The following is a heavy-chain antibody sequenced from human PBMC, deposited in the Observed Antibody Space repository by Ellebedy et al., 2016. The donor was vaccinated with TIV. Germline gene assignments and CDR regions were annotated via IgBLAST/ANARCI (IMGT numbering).Heavy chain of an antibody. V-gene: IGHV3-33*01. D-gene: IGHD3-16*01. CDR3: AIAGGDYFDY. J-gene: IGHJ4*02. Sequence: GESLKISXAASGFTFSSYGMHWVRQAPGKGLEWVAVIWYDGSNKYYADSVKGRFTISRDNSKNTLYLQMNSLRAEDTAVYYCAIAGGDYFDYWGQGTLVTVSS. CDR1: GFTFSSYG. CDR2: IWYDGSNK.